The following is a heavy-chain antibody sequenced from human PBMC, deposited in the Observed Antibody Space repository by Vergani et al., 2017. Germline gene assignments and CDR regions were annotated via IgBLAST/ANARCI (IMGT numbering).Heavy chain of an antibody. D-gene: IGHD1-14*01. Sequence: QVQLVQSGAEVKKPGASVKVSCKASGYTFFNFGISWVRQAPGQGLEWMGWISAYNGNTNYAQNLQGRVTMTTDTSTTTAYMELRSLRSDDTAVYYCARSRLRGSFIPEDYWGQGTLVTVSS. J-gene: IGHJ4*02. CDR1: GYTFFNFG. CDR2: ISAYNGNT. V-gene: IGHV1-18*01. CDR3: ARSRLRGSFIPEDY.